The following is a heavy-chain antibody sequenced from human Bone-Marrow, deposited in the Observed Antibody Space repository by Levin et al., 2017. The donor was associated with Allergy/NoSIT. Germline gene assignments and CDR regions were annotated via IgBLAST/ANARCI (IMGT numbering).Heavy chain of an antibody. Sequence: ESLKISCAASGFSVSNNFLNWVRQVPGKGLEWVSLIYSGGSTHYADSVKGRFTISRDNSRNTLYLQMNSLRVEDTAVYYCARDGQGHSSSPYWGQGTLVTVSS. D-gene: IGHD6-6*01. J-gene: IGHJ4*02. CDR2: IYSGGST. V-gene: IGHV3-66*01. CDR3: ARDGQGHSSSPY. CDR1: GFSVSNNF.